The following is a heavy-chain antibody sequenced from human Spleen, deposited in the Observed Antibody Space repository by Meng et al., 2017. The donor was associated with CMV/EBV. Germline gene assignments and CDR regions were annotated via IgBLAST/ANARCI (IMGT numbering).Heavy chain of an antibody. J-gene: IGHJ5*02. D-gene: IGHD6-13*01. CDR2: ITGTSSFI. V-gene: IGHV3-21*01. Sequence: GGSLRLSCVGSGFSFSGASMNWVRQAPGKGLEWVSSITGTSSFIYTADSMKGRFTTSRDNAKNSLFLQMNSLRADDTAVYYCARRVSSSWSGLGPWGQGTLVTVSS. CDR1: GFSFSGAS. CDR3: ARRVSSSWSGLGP.